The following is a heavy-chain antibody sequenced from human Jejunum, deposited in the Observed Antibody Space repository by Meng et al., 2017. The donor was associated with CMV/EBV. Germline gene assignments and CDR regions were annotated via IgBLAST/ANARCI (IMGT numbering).Heavy chain of an antibody. CDR3: ARTRLMRSYCDY. J-gene: IGHJ4*02. CDR2: IYYSGNT. V-gene: IGHV4-39*07. Sequence: SGGSLRSNSSYWGSIRQPPGKGLEWIGNIYYSGNTYYNPSPKSRVTTSVDMSKNQFFLELSSVTAADTAVYYCARTRLMRSYCDYWGQGTLVTVSS. CDR1: GGSLRSNSSY. D-gene: IGHD1-26*01.